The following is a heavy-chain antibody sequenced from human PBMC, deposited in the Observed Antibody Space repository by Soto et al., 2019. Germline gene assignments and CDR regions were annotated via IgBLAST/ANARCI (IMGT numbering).Heavy chain of an antibody. Sequence: SETLSLTCAVYGGSFSGYYWSWIRQPPEKGLEWIGEINHSGSTNYNPSLKSRVTISVDTSKNQFSLKLSSVTAADTAVYYCASWESLSGVVAATTWGQGTLVTVSS. CDR1: GGSFSGYY. V-gene: IGHV4-34*01. J-gene: IGHJ5*02. CDR2: INHSGST. CDR3: ASWESLSGVVAATT. D-gene: IGHD2-15*01.